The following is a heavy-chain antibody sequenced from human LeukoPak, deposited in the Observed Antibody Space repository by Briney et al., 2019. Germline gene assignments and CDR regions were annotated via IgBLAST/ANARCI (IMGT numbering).Heavy chain of an antibody. CDR3: ARGGEQLAPKDWFDP. J-gene: IGHJ5*02. CDR2: IITIFGTA. V-gene: IGHV1-69*05. Sequence: ASVKLSCKASGGSFSSYAISWVRLAPGQGLEWMGGIITIFGTANYAQKFQGRVTITTDESTNTAYMELNSLRSEDTAVYYCARGGEQLAPKDWFDPWGQGNLGTVSS. D-gene: IGHD6-6*01. CDR1: GGSFSSYA.